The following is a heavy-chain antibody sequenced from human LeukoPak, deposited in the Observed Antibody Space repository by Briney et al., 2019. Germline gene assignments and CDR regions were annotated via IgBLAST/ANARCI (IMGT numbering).Heavy chain of an antibody. V-gene: IGHV4-30-4*07. J-gene: IGHJ6*03. Sequence: SETLSLTCAVSGGSISSRAYSWNWIRQPPGKELEWIGYIYSRGGTYYNPSLKSRVTISLDTSKNQFSLKLTSVTAADTAVYYCARVRRWPVSSGWYPYYYYYMDVWGKGTTVTVSS. CDR1: GGSISSRAYS. D-gene: IGHD6-19*01. CDR3: ARVRRWPVSSGWYPYYYYYMDV. CDR2: IYSRGGT.